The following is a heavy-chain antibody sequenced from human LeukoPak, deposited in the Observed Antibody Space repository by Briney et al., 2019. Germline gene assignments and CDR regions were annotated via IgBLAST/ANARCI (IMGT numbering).Heavy chain of an antibody. D-gene: IGHD1-14*01. V-gene: IGHV3-30*03. CDR1: GFTFSSYG. CDR2: ISYDGSNK. CDR3: TRYNNDHFDY. J-gene: IGHJ4*02. Sequence: PGRSLRLSCAASGFTFSSYGMHWVRQAPGKGLEWVAVISYDGSNKYYADSVKGRFTTSRDNSKNTMSVQMDDLRAEDTAVYYCTRYNNDHFDYWGQGTLVTVSS.